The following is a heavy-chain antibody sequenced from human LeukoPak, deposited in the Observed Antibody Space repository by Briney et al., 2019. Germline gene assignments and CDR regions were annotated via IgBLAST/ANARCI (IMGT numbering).Heavy chain of an antibody. J-gene: IGHJ4*02. CDR3: VKGYCVSTICYGGGKIDY. CDR2: IPYDGSNK. CDR1: RFTLSNYR. Sequence: GGSLRLSSAASRFTLSNYRTSWVRQAPGKGPEWVAFIPYDGSNKYYADSVKGRFTISRDNSKNTLDLEMNSLRGDDMAVYECVKGYCVSTICYGGGKIDYWGQGTLVTVSS. D-gene: IGHD2-2*01. V-gene: IGHV3-30*02.